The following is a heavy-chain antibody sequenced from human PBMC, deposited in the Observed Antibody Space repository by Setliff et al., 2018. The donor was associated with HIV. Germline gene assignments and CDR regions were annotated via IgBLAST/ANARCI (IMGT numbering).Heavy chain of an antibody. D-gene: IGHD3-3*01. J-gene: IGHJ6*03. CDR1: RSTFNSHT. Sequence: AASVKVSCKASRSTFNSHTINWVRQAPGQGLDWMGRIIPILGVANYAQRFQGKVTITADKSTSTAYMELTSLRFDDTAMYYCVRGVQSPPHYSYYYMDVWGEGTMVTVS. CDR2: IIPILGVA. V-gene: IGHV1-69*02. CDR3: VRGVQSPPHYSYYYMDV.